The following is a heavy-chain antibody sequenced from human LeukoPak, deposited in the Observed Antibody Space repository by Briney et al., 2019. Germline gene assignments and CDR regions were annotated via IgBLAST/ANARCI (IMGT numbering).Heavy chain of an antibody. Sequence: GGSLRLSCAASGFTFSSAWMSWVRQAPGKGLEWVGRIKSKTDGGTTDYAAPVKGRFTISRDDSKNTLYLQMNSLKTEDTAVYYCTTDPSSGWYYYYYYYYYMDVWGKGTTVTVSS. J-gene: IGHJ6*03. CDR3: TTDPSSGWYYYYYYYYYMDV. CDR2: IKSKTDGGTT. V-gene: IGHV3-15*01. CDR1: GFTFSSAW. D-gene: IGHD6-19*01.